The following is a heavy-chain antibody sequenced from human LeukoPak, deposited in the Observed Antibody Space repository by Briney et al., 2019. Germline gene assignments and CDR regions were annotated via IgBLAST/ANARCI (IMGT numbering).Heavy chain of an antibody. Sequence: GGSLRLSCAASGFTFVDHVMHWVRQAPGKGLEWVSSISWSGDRMGYADAVKGRFTISRDNAKNSLFLQMNSLRVEDTALYYCAKDLGGSATTVWGQGTLVTVSS. CDR3: AKDLGGSATTV. CDR2: ISWSGDRM. V-gene: IGHV3-9*01. D-gene: IGHD2-2*01. CDR1: GFTFVDHV. J-gene: IGHJ4*02.